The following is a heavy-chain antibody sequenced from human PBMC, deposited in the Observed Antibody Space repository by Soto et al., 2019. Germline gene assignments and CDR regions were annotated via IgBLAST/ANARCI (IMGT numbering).Heavy chain of an antibody. CDR2: INSDGSST. Sequence: GGSLRLSCAASGFTFSSYWMHWVRQAPGKGLVWVSRINSDGSSTSYADSVKGRFTISRDNAKNTLYLQMNSLRAEDTAVYYCARGATVTTPGYWYFDLWGRGTLVTVSS. CDR3: ARGATVTTPGYWYFDL. D-gene: IGHD4-17*01. CDR1: GFTFSSYW. J-gene: IGHJ2*01. V-gene: IGHV3-74*01.